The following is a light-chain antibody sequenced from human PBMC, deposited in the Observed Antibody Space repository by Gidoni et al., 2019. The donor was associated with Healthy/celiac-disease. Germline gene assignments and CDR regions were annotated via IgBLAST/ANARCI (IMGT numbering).Light chain of an antibody. V-gene: IGLV2-8*01. CDR3: SSYAGSNVV. Sequence: QSALTQPPSASGSPGQSATIPCPGTSSDVGGYNYVSWYQQHPGKAPKLMIYEVSKRPSGVPDRFSGSKSGNTASLTASGLQAEDEADYYCSSYAGSNVVFGGGTKLTVL. CDR1: SSDVGGYNY. CDR2: EVS. J-gene: IGLJ2*01.